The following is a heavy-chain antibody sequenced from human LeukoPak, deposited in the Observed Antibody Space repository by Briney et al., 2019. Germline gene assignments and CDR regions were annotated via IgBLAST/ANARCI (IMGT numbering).Heavy chain of an antibody. J-gene: IGHJ4*02. V-gene: IGHV1-69*05. Sequence: ASVKVSCKASGGTFSSYAISWVRQAPGQGLEWMGGIIPIFGTANYAQKFQERVTITRDMSTSTAYMELSSLRSEDTAVYYCAALPEDTAMVYTDYWGQGTLVTVSS. CDR3: AALPEDTAMVYTDY. CDR1: GGTFSSYA. CDR2: IIPIFGTA. D-gene: IGHD5-18*01.